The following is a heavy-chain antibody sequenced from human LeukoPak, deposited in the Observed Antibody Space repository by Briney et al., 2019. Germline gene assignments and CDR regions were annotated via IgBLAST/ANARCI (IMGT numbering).Heavy chain of an antibody. D-gene: IGHD5-24*01. CDR2: ISWNSGSI. CDR3: ARALAGRLQLGAFDI. Sequence: GRSLRLSCAASGFTFDDYAMHWVRQAPGKGLEWVSGISWNSGSIGYADSVKGRFTISRDNAKNSLYLQMNSLRAEDTAVYYCARALAGRLQLGAFDIWGQGTMVTVSS. CDR1: GFTFDDYA. J-gene: IGHJ3*02. V-gene: IGHV3-9*01.